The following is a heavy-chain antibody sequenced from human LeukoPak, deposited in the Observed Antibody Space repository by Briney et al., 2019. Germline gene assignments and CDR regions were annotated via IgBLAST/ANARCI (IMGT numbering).Heavy chain of an antibody. V-gene: IGHV3-9*01. CDR3: ARDDYDILTGYYPGHY. Sequence: GRSLRLSCAASGFTFDDYAMHWVRQAPGKGLEWVSGITWNSGGIGYADSVKGRFTISRDNAKNSLYLQMNSLRAEDTAVYYCARDDYDILTGYYPGHYWGQGTLVTVSS. CDR1: GFTFDDYA. D-gene: IGHD3-9*01. CDR2: ITWNSGGI. J-gene: IGHJ4*02.